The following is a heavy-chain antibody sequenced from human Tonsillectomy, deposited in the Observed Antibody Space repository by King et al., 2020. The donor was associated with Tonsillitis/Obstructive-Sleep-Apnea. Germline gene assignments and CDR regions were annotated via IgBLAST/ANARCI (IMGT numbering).Heavy chain of an antibody. D-gene: IGHD3-22*01. CDR3: AKDSVSSCYSPSNYYYMDV. J-gene: IGHJ6*03. CDR1: GFIFSSYA. CDR2: IGGSGAST. V-gene: IGHV3-23*04. Sequence: VQLVESGGGLVQPGGSLRLSCAASGFIFSSYAMTWVRQAPGKGLEWVSVIGGSGASTYYADSVKGRFTISRDNSKNTMYLQMNSLRAEDTAVYYCAKDSVSSCYSPSNYYYMDVWGKGTAVTVS.